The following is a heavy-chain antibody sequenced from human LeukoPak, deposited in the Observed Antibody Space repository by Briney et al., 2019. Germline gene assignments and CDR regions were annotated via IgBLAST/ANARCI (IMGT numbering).Heavy chain of an antibody. CDR1: GGSINTANYY. J-gene: IGHJ6*03. CDR3: AIQRADYYYYYVDV. Sequence: PSETLSHTCTVSGGSINTANYYWGWLRQPPGKGLEWIGSIYYSETTYDNPSLKSRVTISIETSKNQFSLRLSSVTASDTAVYYCAIQRADYYYYYVDVWGEGTTVAVS. V-gene: IGHV4-39*01. CDR2: IYYSETT.